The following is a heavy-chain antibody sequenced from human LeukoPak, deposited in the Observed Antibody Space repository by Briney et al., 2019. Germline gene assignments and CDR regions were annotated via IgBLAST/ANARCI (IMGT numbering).Heavy chain of an antibody. Sequence: SETLSLTCNVSGYSISSGYYWGWIRQPPGKGLEWIGSIYHSGGTYYNPSLKSRVTILVDPSKNQFSLKLSSVNAADTAVYYCARGQDQQGLRGFDYWGQGTLVTVSS. CDR3: ARGQDQQGLRGFDY. V-gene: IGHV4-38-2*02. CDR2: IYHSGGT. CDR1: GYSISSGYY. D-gene: IGHD6-25*01. J-gene: IGHJ4*02.